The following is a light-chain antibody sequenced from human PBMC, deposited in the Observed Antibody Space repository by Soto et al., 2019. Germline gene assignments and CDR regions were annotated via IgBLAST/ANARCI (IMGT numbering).Light chain of an antibody. CDR2: DNS. J-gene: IGLJ1*01. CDR1: RSNIGSGYD. Sequence: VLTQPPSVSGAPGQRVTISCTGSRSNIGSGYDVHWYQQLPGTAPKLLIYDNSNRPSGVPDRFSGSKSGTSASLAITGLQAEDEADYYCQSYDSSLSGYVFGTGTKVTVL. CDR3: QSYDSSLSGYV. V-gene: IGLV1-40*01.